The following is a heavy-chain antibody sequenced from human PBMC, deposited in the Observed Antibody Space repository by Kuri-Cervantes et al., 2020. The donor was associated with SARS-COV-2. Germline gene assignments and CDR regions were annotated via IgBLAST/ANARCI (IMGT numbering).Heavy chain of an antibody. CDR1: GFTFSSYA. CDR3: AKVFVEILGYCSGGSCYFDY. D-gene: IGHD2-15*01. CDR2: ISYDGSNK. Sequence: LSLTCAASGFTFSSYAMHWVRQAPGKGLEWVAVISYDGSNKYYADSVKGRFTISRDNSKNTLYLQMNSLRAENTAVYYCAKVFVEILGYCSGGSCYFDYWGQGTPVTVSS. V-gene: IGHV3-30-3*01. J-gene: IGHJ4*02.